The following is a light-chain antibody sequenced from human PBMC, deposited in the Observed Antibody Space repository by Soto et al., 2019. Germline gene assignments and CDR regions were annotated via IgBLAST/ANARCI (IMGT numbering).Light chain of an antibody. Sequence: DIQMTQSPPSLSASVGDRVTITCRASQGIEGFLVWYQQKPGTAPKLLVYGTSTLQVGVPSRFSGSGWGTDFTLTISSVQPEDVATYYCQKYNKAPWKFGQGTKV. CDR1: QGIEGF. CDR3: QKYNKAPWK. J-gene: IGKJ1*01. CDR2: GTS. V-gene: IGKV1-27*01.